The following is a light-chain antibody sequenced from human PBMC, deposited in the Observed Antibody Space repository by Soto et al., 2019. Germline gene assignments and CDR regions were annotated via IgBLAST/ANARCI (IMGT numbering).Light chain of an antibody. CDR2: DVN. CDR1: SRDVGRSNR. V-gene: IGLV2-14*01. J-gene: IGLJ1*01. Sequence: QSALTQPASVSGSPGQSITISCTGTSRDVGRSNRISWYQQHPGKAPKLILHDVNSRPSGISSRFSGSTSGNTASLTISGLQAEDEADYYCSSYTTTNTYVFGTGTKATVL. CDR3: SSYTTTNTYV.